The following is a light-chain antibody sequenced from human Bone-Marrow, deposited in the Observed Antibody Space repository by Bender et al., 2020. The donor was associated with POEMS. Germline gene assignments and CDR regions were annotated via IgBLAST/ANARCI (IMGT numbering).Light chain of an antibody. CDR1: SSDVGRYNY. CDR3: CTYAGGHTWV. CDR2: AVT. V-gene: IGLV2-14*03. J-gene: IGLJ3*02. Sequence: QSALTQPASVSGSPGQSITISCAGTSSDVGRYNYVSWYQQHPGKAPKLIIFAVTDRPSGVSDRFSGAKSGNTASLTISGLQAEDEADYYCCTYAGGHTWVFGGGTRLTVL.